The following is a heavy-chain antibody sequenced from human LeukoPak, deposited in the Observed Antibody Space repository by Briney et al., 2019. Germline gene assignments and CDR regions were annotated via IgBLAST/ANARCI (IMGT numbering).Heavy chain of an antibody. Sequence: GGSLRLSCAASGFTFSSYWMTWVRQAPGRGLEWVANIKQDGTEKYYLDSVKGRFTISRDNAKNSLYLQMNSLRAEDTAVYYCARVVAGAYWGQGTLVTVSS. CDR1: GFTFSSYW. D-gene: IGHD6-19*01. J-gene: IGHJ4*02. CDR2: IKQDGTEK. V-gene: IGHV3-7*01. CDR3: ARVVAGAY.